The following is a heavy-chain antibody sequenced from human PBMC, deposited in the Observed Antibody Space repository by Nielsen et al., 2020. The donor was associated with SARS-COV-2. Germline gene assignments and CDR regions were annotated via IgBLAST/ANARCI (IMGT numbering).Heavy chain of an antibody. CDR2: IVGSGGST. Sequence: GESLKISCAASGFTFSTYAMSWVRQAPGKGLEWVSGIVGSGGSTYYADSVKGRFTISRDNSKNTLYLQMNSLRAEDTAVYYCVKGRDYDYVWGSYWGHFDYWGQGTLVTVSS. CDR1: GFTFSTYA. CDR3: VKGRDYDYVWGSYWGHFDY. J-gene: IGHJ4*02. D-gene: IGHD3-16*01. V-gene: IGHV3-23*01.